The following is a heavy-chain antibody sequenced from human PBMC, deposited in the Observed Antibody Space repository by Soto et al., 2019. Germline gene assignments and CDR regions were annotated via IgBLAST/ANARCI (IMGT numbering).Heavy chain of an antibody. D-gene: IGHD1-1*01. J-gene: IGHJ6*02. V-gene: IGHV1-18*01. CDR2: ISAYNGNT. Sequence: ASVKVSCKASGYTFTSYGISWGRQAPGQGLEWMGWISAYNGNTNYAQKLQGRVTMTTDTSTSTAYMELRSLRSDDTDVYYCYNQDSYYGMDVWGQGTTVTVSS. CDR3: YNQDSYYGMDV. CDR1: GYTFTSYG.